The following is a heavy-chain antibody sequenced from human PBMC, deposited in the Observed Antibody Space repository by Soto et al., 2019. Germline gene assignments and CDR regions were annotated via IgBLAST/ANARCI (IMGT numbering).Heavy chain of an antibody. CDR3: ARGAPPKIAARLPVAPYFDY. D-gene: IGHD6-6*01. J-gene: IGHJ4*02. V-gene: IGHV3-48*03. CDR1: GFTFSSYE. CDR2: ISSSGSTI. Sequence: AGGSLRLSCAASGFTFSSYEMNWVRQAPGKGLEWVSYISSSGSTIYYADSVKGRFTISRDNAKNSLYLQMNSLRAEDTAVYYCARGAPPKIAARLPVAPYFDYWGQGTLVPVSS.